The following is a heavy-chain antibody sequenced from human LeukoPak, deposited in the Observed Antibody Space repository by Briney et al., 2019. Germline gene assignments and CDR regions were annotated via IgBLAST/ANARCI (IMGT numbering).Heavy chain of an antibody. V-gene: IGHV3-30-3*01. CDR1: GFTFSSHA. CDR2: ISYDGSNK. D-gene: IGHD2-2*01. J-gene: IGHJ5*02. CDR3: ARDRYCSSTSCYNWFDP. Sequence: GGSLRLSCAASGFTFSSHAMHWVRQAPGKGLEWVAVISYDGSNKYYADSVKGRFTISRDNSKNTLYLQMNSLRAEDTAVYYCARDRYCSSTSCYNWFDPWGQGTLVTVSS.